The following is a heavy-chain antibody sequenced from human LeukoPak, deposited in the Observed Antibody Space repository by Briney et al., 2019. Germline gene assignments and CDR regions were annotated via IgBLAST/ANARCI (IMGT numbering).Heavy chain of an antibody. Sequence: SETLSLTCTVSGGSISSYYWSWIRQPPGKGLEWIGYIYYSGSTNYNPSLKSRVTISVDTSKNQFSLKLSSVTAADTAVYYCARGGVGDYDYVWGSYRHDAFDIWGQGTMVTVSS. CDR3: ARGGVGDYDYVWGSYRHDAFDI. CDR1: GGSISSYY. V-gene: IGHV4-59*08. D-gene: IGHD3-16*02. CDR2: IYYSGST. J-gene: IGHJ3*02.